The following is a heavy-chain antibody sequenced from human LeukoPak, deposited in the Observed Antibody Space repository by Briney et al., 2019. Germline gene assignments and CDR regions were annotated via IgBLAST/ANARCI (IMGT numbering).Heavy chain of an antibody. CDR1: GGSISSNY. Sequence: SETLSLTCTVSGGSISSNYWNWIRQPAGKGLEWIGRIYNTGSTNYNPSIESRVTMSVGTSKNQFSLKLSSVTAADTAVYYCVRAKISAAGVWLFDPWGQGTLITVSS. J-gene: IGHJ5*02. V-gene: IGHV4-4*07. CDR2: IYNTGST. CDR3: VRAKISAAGVWLFDP. D-gene: IGHD6-13*01.